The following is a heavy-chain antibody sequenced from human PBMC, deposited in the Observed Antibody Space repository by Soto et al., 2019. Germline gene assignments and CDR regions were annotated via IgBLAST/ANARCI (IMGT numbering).Heavy chain of an antibody. CDR1: GYSFTRYG. J-gene: IGHJ5*02. CDR3: ARGDSTGSPRGWFDP. D-gene: IGHD6-19*01. CDR2: ISTYNGDT. V-gene: IGHV1-18*04. Sequence: QVQLVQSGAEVKKPGASVQVSCKASGYSFTRYGINWVRQAPGQGLEWRGWISTYNGDTNYAQKLQGRVTMTTDTSTTTAYMDLRSLTSDDTAVYFCARGDSTGSPRGWFDPWGQGTLVTVSS.